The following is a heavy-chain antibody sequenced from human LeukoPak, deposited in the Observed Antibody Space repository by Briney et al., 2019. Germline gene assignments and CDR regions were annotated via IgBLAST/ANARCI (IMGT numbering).Heavy chain of an antibody. CDR3: ARGPVAVTGYYFDY. V-gene: IGHV1-69*05. J-gene: IGHJ4*02. CDR1: GGTFSSYA. CDR2: IIPVFGTA. Sequence: VKVSCKASGGTFSSYAISWVRQASGQGLEWMGGIIPVFGTANYAQKFQGRVTITTDESTSTAYMELSSLRSEDTAVYYCARGPVAVTGYYFDYWGQGTLVTVSS. D-gene: IGHD2-21*02.